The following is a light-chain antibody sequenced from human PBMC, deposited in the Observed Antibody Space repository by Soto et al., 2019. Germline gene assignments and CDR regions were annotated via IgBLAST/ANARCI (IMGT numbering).Light chain of an antibody. CDR1: NSNIGNNY. CDR2: NND. V-gene: IGLV1-51*01. J-gene: IGLJ2*01. Sequence: HSALTQPPSVSAAPGQKVTISCSGSNSNIGNNYVSWYQQVPGTAPKLLIYNNDKRPSGIPDRFSGSWSGTSATLGITGLQTGDEADYYCGTWDTGLSAGVFGGGTKLTVL. CDR3: GTWDTGLSAGV.